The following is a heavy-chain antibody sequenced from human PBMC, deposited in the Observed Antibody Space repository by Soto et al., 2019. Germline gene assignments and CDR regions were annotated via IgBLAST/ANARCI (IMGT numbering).Heavy chain of an antibody. CDR3: AREREGLGWFDP. Sequence: QVQLQESGPGLVKPSQTLSLTCTVSGGSISSGGYYWSWIRQHPGKGLEWIGYIYYSGSTYYNPSLKSRVTISVDTSKNQFALKLSSVTAADTAVYYCAREREGLGWFDPWGQGTLVTVSS. CDR2: IYYSGST. V-gene: IGHV4-31*03. CDR1: GGSISSGGYY. D-gene: IGHD3-10*01. J-gene: IGHJ5*02.